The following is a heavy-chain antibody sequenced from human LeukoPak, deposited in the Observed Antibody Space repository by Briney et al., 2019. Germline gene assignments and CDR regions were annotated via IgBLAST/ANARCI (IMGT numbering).Heavy chain of an antibody. CDR3: ARDYYDSSGYYYDHQRFDY. Sequence: GASVKVSCKASGYTFTSYYMHWVRQAPGQGLEWVGIINPSGGSTSYAQKFQGRVTMTRDTSTSTVYMELSSLRSEDTAVYYCARDYYDSSGYYYDHQRFDYWGQGTLVTVSS. CDR1: GYTFTSYY. V-gene: IGHV1-46*01. CDR2: INPSGGST. D-gene: IGHD3-22*01. J-gene: IGHJ4*02.